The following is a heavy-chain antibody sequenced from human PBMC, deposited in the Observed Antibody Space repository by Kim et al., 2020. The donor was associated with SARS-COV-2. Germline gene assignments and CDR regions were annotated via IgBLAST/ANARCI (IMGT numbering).Heavy chain of an antibody. CDR2: TRNKANSYTT. V-gene: IGHV3-72*01. D-gene: IGHD3-3*01. CDR3: VRVFNGRGFEC. J-gene: IGHJ4*02. Sequence: GGSLRLSCAASGFTFSDHYMDWVRQAPGKGLEWVGRTRNKANSYTTEYAASVKGRFTISRDDSKNSLYLQMNSLKTEDTAVYYCVRVFNGRGFECWGQGTLVTVSS. CDR1: GFTFSDHY.